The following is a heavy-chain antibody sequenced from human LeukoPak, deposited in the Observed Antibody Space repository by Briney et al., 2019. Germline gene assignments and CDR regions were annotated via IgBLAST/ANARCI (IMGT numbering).Heavy chain of an antibody. CDR3: AKDPTYNWGPEM. D-gene: IGHD1-20*01. CDR1: GFTFSNYA. J-gene: IGHJ4*02. Sequence: QSGGSLRLSCAASGFTFSNYAMSWVRQAPGKGLEWVSAISGSGGSTYYADSVKGRFTISRDNSKNTLYLQMNSLRAEDTAVYYCAKDPTYNWGPEMGGQGTLVTVSS. V-gene: IGHV3-23*01. CDR2: ISGSGGST.